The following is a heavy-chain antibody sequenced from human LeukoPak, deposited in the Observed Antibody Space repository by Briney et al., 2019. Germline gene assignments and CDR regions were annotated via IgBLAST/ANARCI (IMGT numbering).Heavy chain of an antibody. CDR3: AKYSGSFLDY. CDR1: GFTFSSHG. V-gene: IGHV3-23*01. Sequence: PGGSLRLSCAASGFTFSSHGINWVRQAPGKGMEWVSAINDRGDHTYYADSVKGRFTISRDNSKNTLYLQMNSLRAEDTAVYYCAKYSGSFLDYWGQGTLVTVSS. J-gene: IGHJ4*02. D-gene: IGHD1-26*01. CDR2: INDRGDHT.